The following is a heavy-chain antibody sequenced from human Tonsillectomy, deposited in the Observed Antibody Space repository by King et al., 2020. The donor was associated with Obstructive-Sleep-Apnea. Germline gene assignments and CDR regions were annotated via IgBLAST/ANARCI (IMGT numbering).Heavy chain of an antibody. CDR3: ARTYGDYYYYYYGMDV. Sequence: QLVQSGAEVKKPGASVKVSCKASGYTFTSYYMHWVRQAPGQGLEWMGIINPSGGSTSYSQKFQGRVTMTRDTSTSTVYMELCSMRSEDTAVYYCARTYGDYYYYYYGMDVWGQGTTVTVSS. CDR1: GYTFTSYY. V-gene: IGHV1-46*01. D-gene: IGHD4-17*01. CDR2: INPSGGST. J-gene: IGHJ6*02.